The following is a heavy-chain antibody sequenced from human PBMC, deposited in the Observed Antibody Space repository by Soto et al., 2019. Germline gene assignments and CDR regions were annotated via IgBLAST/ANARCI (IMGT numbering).Heavy chain of an antibody. CDR3: ASRGYCSGGSCSNGDY. CDR1: GFTFSSYG. J-gene: IGHJ4*02. Sequence: QVQLVESGGGVVQPGRSLRLSCAASGFTFSSYGMHWVRQAPGKGLEWVAVIWYDGSNKYYADSVKGRFTISRDNSKNTLYLQMNSLRAEDTAVYYCASRGYCSGGSCSNGDYWGQGTLVTVSS. V-gene: IGHV3-33*01. CDR2: IWYDGSNK. D-gene: IGHD2-15*01.